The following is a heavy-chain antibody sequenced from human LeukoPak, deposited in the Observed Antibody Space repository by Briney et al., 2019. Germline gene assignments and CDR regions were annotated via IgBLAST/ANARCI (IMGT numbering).Heavy chain of an antibody. CDR1: GFTFSSYE. J-gene: IGHJ4*02. Sequence: GGPLRLSWAASGFTFSSYEMNWVRQAPGRGLEWVSYISSSGSTIYYADSVKGRFTISRDNAKNSLYLQMNSLRAEDTAVYYCAREDYGDYAGSFDYWGQGTLVTVSS. CDR3: AREDYGDYAGSFDY. CDR2: ISSSGSTI. V-gene: IGHV3-48*03. D-gene: IGHD4-17*01.